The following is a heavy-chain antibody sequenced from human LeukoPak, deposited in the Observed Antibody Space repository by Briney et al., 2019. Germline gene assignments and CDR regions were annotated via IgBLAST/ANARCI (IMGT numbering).Heavy chain of an antibody. CDR3: VSLDGVYYYHMDV. J-gene: IGHJ6*02. CDR1: GFTFNRYW. CDR2: ISPDGNSA. Sequence: GGSLRLSCAASGFTFNRYWMHWVRQAPGKGLVWVSRISPDGNSATYADSVKGRFTISRDNAKNTLYLQMNSLRAEDSAVYYCVSLDGVYYYHMDVWGQGTTVIVSS. D-gene: IGHD3/OR15-3a*01. V-gene: IGHV3-74*03.